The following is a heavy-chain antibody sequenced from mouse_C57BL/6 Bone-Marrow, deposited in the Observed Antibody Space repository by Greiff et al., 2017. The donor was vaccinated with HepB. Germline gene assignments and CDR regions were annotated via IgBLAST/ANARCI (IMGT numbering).Heavy chain of an antibody. CDR3: ARPYYYGSSYGYFDV. V-gene: IGHV1-54*01. CDR1: GYAFTNYL. J-gene: IGHJ1*03. CDR2: INPGSGGT. D-gene: IGHD1-1*01. Sequence: VQLQESGAELVRPGTSVKVSCKASGYAFTNYLIEWVKQRPGQGLEWIGVINPGSGGTNYNEKLKGKATLTGDKSSSTAYMQLSILTSEDSSVYFCARPYYYGSSYGYFDVWGTGTTVTVSS.